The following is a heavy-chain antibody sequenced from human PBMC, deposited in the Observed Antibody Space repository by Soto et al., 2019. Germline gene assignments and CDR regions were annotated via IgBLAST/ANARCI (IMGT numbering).Heavy chain of an antibody. CDR1: GFTFSSHW. J-gene: IGHJ4*02. CDR2: IKSDGSST. Sequence: EVQLVESGGGLVQPGGSLRLSCAASGFTFSSHWMHWVRQVPGKGLVWVSRIKSDGSSTAYADSVKGRFTSSRDNAKNTLYLQMKSLRVEDTAIYYCARDRPEILNPTDHPMFDYWGQGNLVTVSS. CDR3: ARDRPEILNPTDHPMFDY. D-gene: IGHD6-6*01. V-gene: IGHV3-74*01.